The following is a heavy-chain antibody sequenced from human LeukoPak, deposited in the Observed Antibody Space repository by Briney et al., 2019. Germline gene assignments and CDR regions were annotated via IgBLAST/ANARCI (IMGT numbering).Heavy chain of an antibody. V-gene: IGHV1-46*01. J-gene: IGHJ5*02. CDR3: ASEPFGSSTSPNWFDP. D-gene: IGHD2-2*01. CDR2: INPSGGST. Sequence: GASVKVSCKASGYTFTSYYMHWVRQSPGQGLEWMGIINPSGGSTSYAQKFQGRVTMTRDTSTSTVYMELSSLRSEDTAVYYCASEPFGSSTSPNWFDPWGQGTLVTVSS. CDR1: GYTFTSYY.